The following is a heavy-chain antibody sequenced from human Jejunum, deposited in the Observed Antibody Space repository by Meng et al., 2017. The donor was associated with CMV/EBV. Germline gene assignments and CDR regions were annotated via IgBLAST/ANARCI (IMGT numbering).Heavy chain of an antibody. J-gene: IGHJ4*02. CDR3: ARSTSGPGDY. D-gene: IGHD2-15*01. Sequence: CTVAGGSVTSGNYYWNWIRQPPGEGLEWIGWIYYTGSSSYNPSLKSRATITLDTSKNQFSLKVTSVTAADTAVYYCARSTSGPGDYWGQGTLVTVSS. CDR1: GGSVTSGNYY. CDR2: IYYTGSS. V-gene: IGHV4-61*01.